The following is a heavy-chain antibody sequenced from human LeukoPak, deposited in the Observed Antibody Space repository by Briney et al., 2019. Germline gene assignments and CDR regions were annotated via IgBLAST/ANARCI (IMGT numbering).Heavy chain of an antibody. CDR1: GYTFTSYG. CDR2: ISAYNGNR. D-gene: IGHD2-2*01. Sequence: GSPKVSCKASGYTFTSYGISWVRQAPGQGLEWMGWISAYNGNRNYVQKLQGRVTMTTDTSTSTAYMELRSLRSDNTAVYYCARARSEYCSSTSCRYLSYYYYGMDVWGQGTTVTVSS. V-gene: IGHV1-18*01. CDR3: ARARSEYCSSTSCRYLSYYYYGMDV. J-gene: IGHJ6*02.